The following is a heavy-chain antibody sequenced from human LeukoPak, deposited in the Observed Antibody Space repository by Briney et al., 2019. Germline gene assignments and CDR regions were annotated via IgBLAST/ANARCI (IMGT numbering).Heavy chain of an antibody. J-gene: IGHJ5*02. CDR3: ARDHADIVVVVAATGDNWFDP. D-gene: IGHD2-15*01. Sequence: GGSLRLSCAASRYTFSNYWMSWVRQAPGKGLEWVANIDQDGSEKYYADSVKGRFTISRDNSKNTLYLQMNSLRAEDTAVYYCARDHADIVVVVAATGDNWFDPWGQGTLVTVSS. CDR1: RYTFSNYW. V-gene: IGHV3-7*01. CDR2: IDQDGSEK.